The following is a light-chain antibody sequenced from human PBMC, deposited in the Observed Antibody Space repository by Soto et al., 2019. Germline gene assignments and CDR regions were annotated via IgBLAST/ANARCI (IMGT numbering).Light chain of an antibody. CDR1: QSITTY. V-gene: IGKV1-39*01. CDR2: AAA. J-gene: IGKJ1*01. CDR3: QQAYGAPPT. Sequence: IHMTQSPSSLSASVGDRVTITCRASQSITTYLNWYQQTSGEAPKLLIYAAARLQSGVPSRFSGSGSGTDFTLTIGSLQPEDFATYYCQQAYGAPPTFGQGTKVDIK.